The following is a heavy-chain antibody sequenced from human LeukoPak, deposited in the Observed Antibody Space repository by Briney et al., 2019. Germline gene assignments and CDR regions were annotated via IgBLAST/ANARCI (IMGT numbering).Heavy chain of an antibody. J-gene: IGHJ5*02. Sequence: GGSLRLSCAASGFTFNNAWMNWVRQAPGKGLEWVGRIKSKNVGGTTDYAAPVKGRFTISRDDSKNAVYLQMNSLKIEDTAVYYCTSHAAFDPWGQGTLVTVSS. CDR1: GFTFNNAW. V-gene: IGHV3-15*01. CDR3: TSHAAFDP. CDR2: IKSKNVGGTT.